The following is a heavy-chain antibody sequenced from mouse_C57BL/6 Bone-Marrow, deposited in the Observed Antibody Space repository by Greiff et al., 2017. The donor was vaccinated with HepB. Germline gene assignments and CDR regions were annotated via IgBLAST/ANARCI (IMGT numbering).Heavy chain of an antibody. Sequence: VQLQQSGPELVKPGASVKISCKASGYSFTSYYIHWVKQRPGQGLEWIGWIYPGSGNTKYNEKFKGKATLTADTSSSTAYMQLSSLTSEDSAVYYCARQEAGRTWFAYWGQGTLVTVSA. CDR2: IYPGSGNT. D-gene: IGHD4-1*01. V-gene: IGHV1-66*01. J-gene: IGHJ3*01. CDR1: GYSFTSYY. CDR3: ARQEAGRTWFAY.